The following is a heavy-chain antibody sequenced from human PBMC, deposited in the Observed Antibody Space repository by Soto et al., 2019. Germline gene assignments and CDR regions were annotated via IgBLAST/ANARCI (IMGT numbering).Heavy chain of an antibody. CDR1: GFTFSSYA. J-gene: IGHJ3*02. Sequence: PGGSLRLSCAASGFTFSSYAMTWVRQAPGKGLEWVSAISGSGDSTYYADSVRGRFTISRDNSKNTLYLQMNSLRAEDTALYYCAKRFSRCIGVAECAYAIWGKGTMVPVSS. CDR3: AKRFSRCIGVAECAYAI. V-gene: IGHV3-23*01. D-gene: IGHD2-8*01. CDR2: ISGSGDST.